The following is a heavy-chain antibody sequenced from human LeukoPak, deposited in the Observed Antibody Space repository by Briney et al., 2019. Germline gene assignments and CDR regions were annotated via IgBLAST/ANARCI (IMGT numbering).Heavy chain of an antibody. J-gene: IGHJ4*02. D-gene: IGHD1-26*01. Sequence: GGSLRLSCAASGFTVSSNYMSWVRQAPGKGLEWVSVIESGGSTYYADSVMGRFTVSRDNSKNTPYLQMNSQRVEDTAVYYCARLYSGRYVDYWGQGTLVTVSS. CDR2: IESGGST. CDR3: ARLYSGRYVDY. V-gene: IGHV3-53*01. CDR1: GFTVSSNY.